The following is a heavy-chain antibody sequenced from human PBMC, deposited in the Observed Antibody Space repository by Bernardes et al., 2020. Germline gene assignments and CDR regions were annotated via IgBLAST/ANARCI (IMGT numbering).Heavy chain of an antibody. D-gene: IGHD2-15*01. Sequence: GPTLVKPTQTLTLTCTFSGFSLSTSGVGVGWIRQPPGKALEWLALIYWDDDKRYSPSLKSRLTITKDTSKNQVVLTMTNMDPVDTATYYCAHLPIDCSGGSCYFDYWGQGTLVTVSS. CDR2: IYWDDDK. CDR3: AHLPIDCSGGSCYFDY. J-gene: IGHJ4*02. CDR1: GFSLSTSGVG. V-gene: IGHV2-5*02.